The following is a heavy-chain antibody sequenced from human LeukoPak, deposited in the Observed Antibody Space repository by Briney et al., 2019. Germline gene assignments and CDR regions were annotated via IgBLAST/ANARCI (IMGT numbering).Heavy chain of an antibody. V-gene: IGHV4-59*01. CDR3: ASAGGFSSGWYVGPHPFDY. Sequence: PSETLSLTCTVSGGSISSYYWSWIRQPPGKGLEWIGYIYYSGSTNYNPPLKSRVTISVDTSKNQFSLKLSSVTAADTAVYYCASAGGFSSGWYVGPHPFDYWGQGTLVTVSS. D-gene: IGHD6-19*01. J-gene: IGHJ4*02. CDR1: GGSISSYY. CDR2: IYYSGST.